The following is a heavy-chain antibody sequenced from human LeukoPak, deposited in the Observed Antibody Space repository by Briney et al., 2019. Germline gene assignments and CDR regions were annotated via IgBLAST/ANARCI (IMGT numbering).Heavy chain of an antibody. Sequence: GSLRLSCAASGFTVSSNYMSWVRQAPGKGLEWVSVIYSGGSTYYADSVKGRFTISRDNSKNTLYLQMNSLRAEDTAVYYCAKGKDGFNYEDYWGQGTLVTVSS. CDR1: GFTVSSNY. CDR2: IYSGGST. D-gene: IGHD5-24*01. V-gene: IGHV3-66*01. CDR3: AKGKDGFNYEDY. J-gene: IGHJ4*02.